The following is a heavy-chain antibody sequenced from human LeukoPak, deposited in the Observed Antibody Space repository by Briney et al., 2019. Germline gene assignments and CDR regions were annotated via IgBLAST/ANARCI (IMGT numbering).Heavy chain of an antibody. Sequence: GGSLRLSCAASGFTFSSYAMSLVRQAPGKGLEWVSAISGSGGGTYYANSVKGRFTFSRDNSRDTLYLQMNSLRAEDTALYFCAKTPDYYGSGSSSYIDCWGQGTLVSVSS. CDR1: GFTFSSYA. D-gene: IGHD3-10*01. CDR2: ISGSGGGT. V-gene: IGHV3-23*01. J-gene: IGHJ4*02. CDR3: AKTPDYYGSGSSSYIDC.